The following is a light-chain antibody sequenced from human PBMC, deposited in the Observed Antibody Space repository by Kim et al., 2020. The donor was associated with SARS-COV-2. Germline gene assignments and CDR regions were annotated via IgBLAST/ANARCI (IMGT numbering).Light chain of an antibody. CDR3: QQSYSTPDT. J-gene: IGKJ2*01. Sequence: SAAEGDRVTITCRESQPLSSFLNWYQQKPGKAPKPLIYTTSTLQGGGPSRFSGSGSGTLFTRTISSLQPEDFATYYCQQSYSTPDTFGQGTKLEI. V-gene: IGKV1-39*01. CDR1: QPLSSF. CDR2: TTS.